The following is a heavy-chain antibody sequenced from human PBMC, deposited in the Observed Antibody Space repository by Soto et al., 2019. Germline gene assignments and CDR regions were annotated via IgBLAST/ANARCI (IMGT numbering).Heavy chain of an antibody. D-gene: IGHD4-17*01. CDR1: GGSISSGGYY. V-gene: IGHV4-31*03. CDR2: IYYSGST. J-gene: IGHJ4*02. Sequence: SETLSLTCTVSGGSISSGGYYWSWIRQHPGKGLEWIGYIYYSGSTYYNPSLKSRVTISVDTSKNQFSLKLSSVTAADTAVYYCARESDYGDSSWAYSGQGTLVTVSS. CDR3: ARESDYGDSSWAY.